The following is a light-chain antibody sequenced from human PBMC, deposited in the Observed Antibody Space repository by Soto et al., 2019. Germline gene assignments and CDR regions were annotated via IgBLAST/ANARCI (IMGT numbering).Light chain of an antibody. Sequence: DIQMTQSPSTLSASVGDRVTITCRASQSINNWLAWYQQKPGKAPKLLIYDASSLESGVPSRFSGSGSGTEFTLTISSLQPDDSATYSCQQYNSYPRTFGQGTKVDIK. CDR2: DAS. J-gene: IGKJ1*01. CDR3: QQYNSYPRT. CDR1: QSINNW. V-gene: IGKV1-5*01.